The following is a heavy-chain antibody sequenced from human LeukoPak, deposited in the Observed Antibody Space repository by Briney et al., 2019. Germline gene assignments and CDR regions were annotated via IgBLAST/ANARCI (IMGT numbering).Heavy chain of an antibody. D-gene: IGHD3-10*01. CDR1: GFTVSSNY. Sequence: GGSLRLSCAASGFTVSSNYMSWVRQAPGQGLEWVSVIYGDGTTYYADSVKGRFTISRDNSKNTLYLQMNSLRAEDTAVYYCARGYGSGSPTNFDYWGQGTLVTVSS. J-gene: IGHJ4*02. V-gene: IGHV3-66*01. CDR2: IYGDGTT. CDR3: ARGYGSGSPTNFDY.